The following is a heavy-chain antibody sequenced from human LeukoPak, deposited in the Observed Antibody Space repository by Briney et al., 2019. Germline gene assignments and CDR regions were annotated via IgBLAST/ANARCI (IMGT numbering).Heavy chain of an antibody. CDR1: GFTFSSYG. V-gene: IGHV3-48*03. CDR2: ISSSGSTI. CDR3: ARDDPHYYYMDV. J-gene: IGHJ6*03. Sequence: PGGSLRLSCAASGFTFSSYGMNWVRQAPGKGLEWVSYISSSGSTIYYADSVKGRFTISRDNAKNSLYLQMNSLRAEDTAVYYCARDDPHYYYMDVCGKGTTVT.